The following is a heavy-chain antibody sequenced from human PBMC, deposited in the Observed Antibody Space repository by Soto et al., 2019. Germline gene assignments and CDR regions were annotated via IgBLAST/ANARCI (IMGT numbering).Heavy chain of an antibody. CDR2: ISGSGDST. V-gene: IGHV3-23*01. D-gene: IGHD6-13*01. Sequence: EVQLLESGGGLVQPGGSLRLSCAASEFTFSSYAMSWVRQAPGKGLEWVSAISGSGDSTYYADSVKGRFTISRDNSRNTLHLQMNSLRVEDTAVYYCAKTLLSTSWYGLHDYGSQGTLVTVSS. CDR1: EFTFSSYA. J-gene: IGHJ4*02. CDR3: AKTLLSTSWYGLHDY.